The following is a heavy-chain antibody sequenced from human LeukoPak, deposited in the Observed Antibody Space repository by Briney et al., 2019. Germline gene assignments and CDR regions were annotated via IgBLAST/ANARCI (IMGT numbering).Heavy chain of an antibody. Sequence: PGGSLRLSCAASGFTFSEYYMSWVRRTPGKGLEWVSYISGSGYSTYYADSVKGRFTISRDNAKNSLYLQMNSLRAEDTAVYYCARASHGNDYWGQGTLVTVSS. V-gene: IGHV3-11*04. CDR1: GFTFSEYY. CDR3: ARASHGNDY. D-gene: IGHD4-23*01. CDR2: ISGSGYST. J-gene: IGHJ4*02.